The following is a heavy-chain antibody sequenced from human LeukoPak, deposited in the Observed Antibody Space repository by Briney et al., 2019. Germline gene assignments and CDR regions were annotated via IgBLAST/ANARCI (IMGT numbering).Heavy chain of an antibody. CDR2: IYYSGST. D-gene: IGHD6-13*01. J-gene: IGHJ4*02. CDR3: ARLPDSSSWFGYFDY. CDR1: GYSISSGYY. Sequence: SETLSLTCAVSGYSISSGYYWGWIRQPPGKGREGIGSIYYSGSTYYNPSLKRRVTISVDTSKNQFSLTLNSVTAADTAVYYCARLPDSSSWFGYFDYWGQGTLVIVSS. V-gene: IGHV4-38-2*01.